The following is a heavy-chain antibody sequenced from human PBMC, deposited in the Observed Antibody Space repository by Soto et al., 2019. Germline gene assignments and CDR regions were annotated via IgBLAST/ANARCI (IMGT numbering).Heavy chain of an antibody. CDR2: INAYSGST. CDR1: GYTFTSYG. Sequence: GASVKVSCKASGYTFTSYGISWVRQAPGQGLEWMGWINAYSGSTNYAQKFQGWVTMTRDTSISTAYMELSRLRSDDTAVYYCARSFYNWNYGGLDVWGKGTTVTVSS. CDR3: ARSFYNWNYGGLDV. V-gene: IGHV1-2*04. J-gene: IGHJ6*04. D-gene: IGHD1-7*01.